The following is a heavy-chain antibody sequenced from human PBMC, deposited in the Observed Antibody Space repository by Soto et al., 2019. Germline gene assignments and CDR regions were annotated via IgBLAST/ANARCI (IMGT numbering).Heavy chain of an antibody. D-gene: IGHD3-10*01. CDR2: ISHSGAT. CDR1: GGSSSAYY. V-gene: IGHV4-34*02. J-gene: IGHJ6*02. CDR3: ARQKNSWFYGMDV. Sequence: QVQIEQWGAGLLKPSETLSLTCAVYGGSSSAYYWSWIRQPPGKGLEWIGQISHSGATDYNPSHKSRVSISGDTSKNPCSLILTSVTAADTAVYSCARQKNSWFYGMDVWGQRTTVTVSS.